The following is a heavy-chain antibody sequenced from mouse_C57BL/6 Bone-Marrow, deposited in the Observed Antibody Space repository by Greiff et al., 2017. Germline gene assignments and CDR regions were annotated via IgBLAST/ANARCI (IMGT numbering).Heavy chain of an antibody. V-gene: IGHV1-63*01. CDR2: IYPGGGYT. J-gene: IGHJ4*01. D-gene: IGHD4-1*01. CDR3: ARSRWDAMDY. Sequence: VQLQQSGAELVRPGTSVKMSCKASGYNFTNYWIGWAKQRPGHGLEWIGDIYPGGGYTNYNEKFKGKATLTADKSSSTAYMQFSSLTSEDSAIYYCARSRWDAMDYWGQGTSVTVSS. CDR1: GYNFTNYW.